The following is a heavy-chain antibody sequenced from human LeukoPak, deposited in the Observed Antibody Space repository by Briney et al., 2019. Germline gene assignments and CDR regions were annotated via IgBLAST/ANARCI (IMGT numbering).Heavy chain of an antibody. J-gene: IGHJ4*02. CDR1: GYTFTGYY. CDR3: ARDIVVVPAATYYFDY. CDR2: INPNSGGT. Sequence: EASVKVSCKASGYTFTGYYMHWVRQAPGQGLEWMGWINPNSGGTNYAQKFQGRVTMTRDTSISTAYMELSRLRSDDTAVYYCARDIVVVPAATYYFDYWGQGTLVTVSS. V-gene: IGHV1-2*02. D-gene: IGHD2-2*01.